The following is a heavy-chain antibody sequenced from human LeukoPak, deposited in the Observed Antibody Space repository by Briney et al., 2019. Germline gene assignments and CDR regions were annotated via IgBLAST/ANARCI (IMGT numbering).Heavy chain of an antibody. Sequence: GGSLRLSCAASGFTFSSYAMSWVRQAPGKGLEWVSAISGSGGSTYYADSVKGRFTISRDNSKNTLYLQMNSLRAEDTAVCYCAKVFRDIVVVPAAIFDYYYYGMDVWGKGTTVTVSS. D-gene: IGHD2-2*01. CDR2: ISGSGGST. CDR1: GFTFSSYA. V-gene: IGHV3-23*01. CDR3: AKVFRDIVVVPAAIFDYYYYGMDV. J-gene: IGHJ6*04.